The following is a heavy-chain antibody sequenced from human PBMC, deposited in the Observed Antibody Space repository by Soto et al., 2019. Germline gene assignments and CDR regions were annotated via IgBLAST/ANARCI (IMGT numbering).Heavy chain of an antibody. Sequence: SETLSLTCTVSGGSISSYYWSWIRQPPGKGLEWIGYIYYSGSTNYNPSLKSRVTISVDTSKNQFSLKLSSVTAADTVVYYCARGTMVRGVIFPWFDPWGQGTLVTVSS. CDR2: IYYSGST. CDR1: GGSISSYY. CDR3: ARGTMVRGVIFPWFDP. J-gene: IGHJ5*02. V-gene: IGHV4-59*01. D-gene: IGHD3-10*01.